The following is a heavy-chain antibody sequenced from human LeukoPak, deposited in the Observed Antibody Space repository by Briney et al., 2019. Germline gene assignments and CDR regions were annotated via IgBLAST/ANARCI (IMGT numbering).Heavy chain of an antibody. Sequence: SETLSLTCAVYGGSFSGYYWTWICQPPGKGLEWIGEINHSGNTNYNPSLKSRVAISVDTSKNQFSLKLTSVTAADTAVYYCAYNRNFALDNWGQGTLVTVSS. D-gene: IGHD1-14*01. CDR2: INHSGNT. J-gene: IGHJ4*02. CDR3: AYNRNFALDN. CDR1: GGSFSGYY. V-gene: IGHV4-34*01.